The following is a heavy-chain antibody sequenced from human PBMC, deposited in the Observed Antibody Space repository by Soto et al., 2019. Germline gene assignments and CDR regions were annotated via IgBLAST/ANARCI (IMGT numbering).Heavy chain of an antibody. CDR3: AREGSYSAYDFAQSIELWSFDF. CDR2: IFCIGST. V-gene: IGHV4-4*07. CDR1: RGSISSYY. Sequence: SETISFTSTVSRGSISSYYWSWVRQPAGKRLEWFGRIFCIGSTSFNPYLESRVAMSVDTYXNHFSLNWSAVTAADMAAYYCAREGSYSAYDFAQSIELWSFDFWGQGALVTVSS. J-gene: IGHJ4*02. D-gene: IGHD5-12*01.